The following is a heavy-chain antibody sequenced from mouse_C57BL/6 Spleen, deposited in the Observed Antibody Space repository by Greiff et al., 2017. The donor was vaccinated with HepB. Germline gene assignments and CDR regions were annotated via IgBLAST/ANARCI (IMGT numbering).Heavy chain of an antibody. CDR2: IYPGNSDT. CDR1: GYTFTSYW. CDR3: TRLGLRGGVYAMDY. Sequence: EVQLQQSGTVLARPGASVKMSCKTSGYTFTSYWMHWVKQRPGQGLEWMGAIYPGNSDTSYNQKFKGKAKLTAVTSASTAYMELSSLTTEDSAVYYCTRLGLRGGVYAMDYWGQGTSVTVSS. D-gene: IGHD1-1*01. V-gene: IGHV1-5*01. J-gene: IGHJ4*01.